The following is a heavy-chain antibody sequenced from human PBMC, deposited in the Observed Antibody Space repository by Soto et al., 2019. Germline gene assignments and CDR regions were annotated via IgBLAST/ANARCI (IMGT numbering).Heavy chain of an antibody. CDR2: ISSSGSTI. J-gene: IGHJ4*02. CDR1: GFTFSSYE. Sequence: LRLSCAASGFTFSSYEMNWVRQAPGKGLEWVSYISSSGSTIYYADSVKGRFTISRDNAKNSLYLQMNSLRAEDTAVYYCASLPLNGYFDYWGQGTLVTVSS. V-gene: IGHV3-48*03. CDR3: ASLPLNGYFDY.